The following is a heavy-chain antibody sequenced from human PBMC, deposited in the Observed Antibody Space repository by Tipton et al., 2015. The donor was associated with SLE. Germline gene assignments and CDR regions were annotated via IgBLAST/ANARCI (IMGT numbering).Heavy chain of an antibody. J-gene: IGHJ4*02. CDR2: TNEDGTIT. CDR1: GFTFRSYW. D-gene: IGHD2-2*01. CDR3: ARGIDPTSSRISDY. Sequence: SLRLSCAASGFTFRSYWMHWIRQAPGKGLVWVSRTNEDGTITSYEDYVKGRFTISRDNAKNIPYLQMNSLRVEDTALYYCARGIDPTSSRISDYWGQGTLLSVSS. V-gene: IGHV3-74*01.